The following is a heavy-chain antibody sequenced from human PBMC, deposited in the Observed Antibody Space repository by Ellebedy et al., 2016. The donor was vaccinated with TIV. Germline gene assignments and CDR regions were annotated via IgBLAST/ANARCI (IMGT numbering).Heavy chain of an antibody. V-gene: IGHV4-30-4*01. D-gene: IGHD3-22*01. CDR3: ASLNPRLMIVAP. CDR2: IYYSGST. J-gene: IGHJ4*02. Sequence: MPSETLSLTCTVSGGSISSDDYYWSWIRQPPGKGLEWIGYIYYSGSTYYNPSLKSRVTISVDTSKNQFSLRLSSVTAADTAVYYCASLNPRLMIVAPWGQGTLVTVSS. CDR1: GGSISSDDYY.